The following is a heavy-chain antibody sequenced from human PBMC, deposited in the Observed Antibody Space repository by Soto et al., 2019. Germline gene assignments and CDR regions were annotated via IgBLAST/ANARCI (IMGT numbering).Heavy chain of an antibody. V-gene: IGHV4-34*01. CDR1: GGSFSGYY. J-gene: IGHJ4*02. CDR3: ARQRAQQWLATGHFDY. D-gene: IGHD6-19*01. Sequence: PSETLSLTCALYGGSFSGYYWSWIRQPPGKGLEWIGEINHSGSTNYNPSLKSRVTISVDTSKNQFSLKLSSVTAADTAVYYCARQRAQQWLATGHFDYWGQGTLVTVSS. CDR2: INHSGST.